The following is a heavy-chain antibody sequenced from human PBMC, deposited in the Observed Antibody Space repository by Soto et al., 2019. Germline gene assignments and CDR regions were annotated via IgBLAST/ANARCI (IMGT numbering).Heavy chain of an antibody. J-gene: IGHJ3*02. CDR3: AKVIDAAYCSSTSCSNGFDM. Sequence: QVQLVESGGGVVQPGRSLRLSCADSGFTFSTYAMHWVRQAPGKGLEWVALTSYEGSKKYYKESVKGRFTISRDNSKNTLYLQMNGLRAEDTAVYYCAKVIDAAYCSSTSCSNGFDMWGQGKMVTVSS. V-gene: IGHV3-30*18. D-gene: IGHD2-2*01. CDR1: GFTFSTYA. CDR2: TSYEGSKK.